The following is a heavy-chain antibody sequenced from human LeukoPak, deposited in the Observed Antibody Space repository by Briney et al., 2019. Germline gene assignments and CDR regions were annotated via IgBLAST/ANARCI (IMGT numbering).Heavy chain of an antibody. D-gene: IGHD4-17*01. J-gene: IGHJ3*02. Sequence: GGSLRLSCAASGFTFSRYSMNWVRQAPGKGLEWVSSISSSSSYIYYADSLKGRFTISRDNAKTSLYLQMNSLRAEDTAVYYCARDRLIYGDYGGAFDIWGQGTMVTVSS. CDR3: ARDRLIYGDYGGAFDI. V-gene: IGHV3-21*01. CDR1: GFTFSRYS. CDR2: ISSSSSYI.